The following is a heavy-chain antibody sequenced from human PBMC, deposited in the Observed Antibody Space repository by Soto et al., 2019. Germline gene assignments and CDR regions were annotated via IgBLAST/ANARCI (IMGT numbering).Heavy chain of an antibody. CDR2: IGGYGHTT. D-gene: IGHD4-17*01. Sequence: EVQLLESGGGLVQPGGSLRLSCAASGFSSGSYAMTWVRQAPGKGLEWVSSIGGYGHTTHYAEFVQGRFIISRDDSKKTMDLQMNSLRVEDTAVYYCVKGGPTVIYFDHWGQGNLVSVSS. CDR1: GFSSGSYA. CDR3: VKGGPTVIYFDH. V-gene: IGHV3-23*01. J-gene: IGHJ4*02.